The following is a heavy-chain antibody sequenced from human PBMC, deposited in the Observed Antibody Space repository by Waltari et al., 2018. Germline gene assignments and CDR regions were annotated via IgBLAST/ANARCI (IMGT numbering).Heavy chain of an antibody. V-gene: IGHV3-15*01. CDR2: IKNKTDGGTT. CDR1: GFSFSKAW. Sequence: EVQLVESGGGLIKPGGSLRLSCAASGFSFSKAWMSWVRQAPGKGLEWVGRIKNKTDGGTTEYVAPVKGRFTISRDDSKNTLYLQMNSLKSEDTAVYYCWAVSFDYWGQGTLVTVSS. D-gene: IGHD1-20*01. CDR3: WAVSFDY. J-gene: IGHJ4*02.